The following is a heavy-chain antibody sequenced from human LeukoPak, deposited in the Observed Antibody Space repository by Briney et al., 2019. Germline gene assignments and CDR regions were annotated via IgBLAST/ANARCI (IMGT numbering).Heavy chain of an antibody. V-gene: IGHV4-59*01. Sequence: NPSETLSFSCTVSGGSISSYYWSWIRLPPGKGLEWIGYIYYSGSTNYNPSLKSRVTISVDTSKNQFSLKLKLNSVTAADTAVYYCARSVPQPIAARPSDASDIWGQGTMVTVSS. CDR2: IYYSGST. D-gene: IGHD6-6*01. J-gene: IGHJ3*02. CDR3: ARSVPQPIAARPSDASDI. CDR1: GGSISSYY.